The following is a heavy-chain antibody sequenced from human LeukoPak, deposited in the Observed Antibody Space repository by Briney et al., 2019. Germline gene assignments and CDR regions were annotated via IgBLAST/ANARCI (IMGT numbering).Heavy chain of an antibody. CDR2: ISAYNGNT. CDR3: ARDREDMITFGGVIVRPFDY. J-gene: IGHJ4*02. V-gene: IGHV1-18*01. D-gene: IGHD3-16*02. Sequence: ASVKVSCKASGYTFTSYGISWVRHAPGQGLEWMGWISAYNGNTNYAQKLQGRVTMTTDTSTSTAYMELRSLRSDDTAVYYCARDREDMITFGGVIVRPFDYWGQGTLVTVSS. CDR1: GYTFTSYG.